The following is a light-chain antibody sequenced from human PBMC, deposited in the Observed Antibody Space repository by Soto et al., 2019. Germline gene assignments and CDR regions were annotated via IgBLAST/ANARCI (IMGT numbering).Light chain of an antibody. CDR2: GAS. V-gene: IGKV3-20*01. CDR3: QQYNNWPLIT. CDR1: HSVSSSY. Sequence: EIVLTQSPGTLSFSPGERATLSCRASHSVSSSYLAWYQQKPGQAPRLLIYGASSRATGIPDRFSGSGSGTDFTLTISSLQSEDFAVYYCQQYNNWPLITFGQGTRLEL. J-gene: IGKJ5*01.